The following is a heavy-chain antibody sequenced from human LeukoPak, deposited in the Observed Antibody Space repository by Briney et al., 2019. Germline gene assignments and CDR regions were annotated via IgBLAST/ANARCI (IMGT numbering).Heavy chain of an antibody. CDR3: ARVPGLVATITHPSQYYFDY. D-gene: IGHD5-12*01. CDR1: GYTFTSFG. J-gene: IGHJ4*02. CDR2: ISAYNGNT. Sequence: GTVKVSCKASGYTFTSFGISWVRQAPGQGLEWMGWISAYNGNTNYVQKLQGRVTMTTDTSTSTAYMELRSLRSDDTAVYYCARVPGLVATITHPSQYYFDYWGQGTLVTASS. V-gene: IGHV1-18*01.